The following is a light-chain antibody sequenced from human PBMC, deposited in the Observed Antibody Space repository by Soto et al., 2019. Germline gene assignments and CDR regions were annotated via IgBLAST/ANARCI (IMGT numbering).Light chain of an antibody. J-gene: IGLJ2*01. CDR2: DVS. CDR3: SSYTSSSTL. CDR1: SSDVGGYNY. V-gene: IGLV2-14*03. Sequence: QSALTQPASVSGSPGQSITISCTGTSSDVGGYNYVSWYQQHPGKAPKLMIYDVSNRPSGVSYRFSGSKSGNTASLTISGLQAEDEADYYCSSYTSSSTLFGGGTKQTVL.